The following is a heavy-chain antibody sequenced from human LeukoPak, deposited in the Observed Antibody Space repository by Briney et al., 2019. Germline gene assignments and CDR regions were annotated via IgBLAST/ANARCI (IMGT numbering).Heavy chain of an antibody. J-gene: IGHJ3*02. Sequence: GGSLRLSCAASGFTFSSYEMNWVRQAPGKGLEGVSYISSSGSTIYYADSVKGRFTISRDNAKNSLYLQMNSPRAEDTAVYYCARESRGAFDIWGQGTMVTVSS. D-gene: IGHD3-10*01. V-gene: IGHV3-48*03. CDR3: ARESRGAFDI. CDR2: ISSSGSTI. CDR1: GFTFSSYE.